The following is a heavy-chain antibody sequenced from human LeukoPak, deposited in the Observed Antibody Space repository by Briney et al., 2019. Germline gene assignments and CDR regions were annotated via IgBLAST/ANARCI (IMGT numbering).Heavy chain of an antibody. J-gene: IGHJ4*02. CDR1: GFTFSSYA. D-gene: IGHD1-26*01. V-gene: IGHV3-23*01. CDR2: ISGSGGST. CDR3: AKVFQGQWELLVVLTGIDY. Sequence: RPGGSLRLSCAASGFTFSSYAMSWVRQVPGKGLEWVSAISGSGGSTYYSDSVKGRFTISRDNSKNTLYLRMNSLRAEDTAVYYCAKVFQGQWELLVVLTGIDYWGQGTLVTVSS.